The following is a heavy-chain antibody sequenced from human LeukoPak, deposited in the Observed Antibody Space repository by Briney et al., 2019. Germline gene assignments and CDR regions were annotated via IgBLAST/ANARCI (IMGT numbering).Heavy chain of an antibody. D-gene: IGHD5-24*01. J-gene: IGHJ4*02. CDR3: AKPETPAGPHFDY. CDR2: ISGSGGST. V-gene: IGHV3-23*01. CDR1: GFTFSSYA. Sequence: GGSLRLACAASGFTFSSYAMSWVRQAPGKGLEWVSAISGSGGSTYYADSVKGRFTISRDNSKNTLYLQMNSLRAEDTAIYYCAKPETPAGPHFDYWGQGTLVTVSS.